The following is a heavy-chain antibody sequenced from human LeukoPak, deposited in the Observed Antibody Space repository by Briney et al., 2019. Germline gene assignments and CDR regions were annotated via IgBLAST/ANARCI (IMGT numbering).Heavy chain of an antibody. Sequence: GGSLRLSCAASGFTFSNAWMSWVRQAPGKGLEWVGRIKSKIDGGTTDYGAPVKGRFTISRDDSKNTLYLQMNSLKSEDTAVYYCTTIRGFCSGRSCLGYWGQGTLVTVSS. CDR3: TTIRGFCSGRSCLGY. D-gene: IGHD2-15*01. J-gene: IGHJ4*02. V-gene: IGHV3-15*01. CDR1: GFTFSNAW. CDR2: IKSKIDGGTT.